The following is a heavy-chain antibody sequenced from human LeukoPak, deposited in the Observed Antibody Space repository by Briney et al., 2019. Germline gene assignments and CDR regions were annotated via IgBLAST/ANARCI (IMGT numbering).Heavy chain of an antibody. CDR3: AREGDYSDSGGYYRIDF. J-gene: IGHJ4*02. CDR2: VYHSGST. V-gene: IGHV4-59*01. D-gene: IGHD3-22*01. Sequence: SETLSLTCTVSGGSINAYYWSWIRQPPGKGLEWIGYVYHSGSTNYNPSLKSRVTMSVDTSNNQFSLKLSSVTAADTAMYYCAREGDYSDSGGYYRIDFWGQGTLVTVSS. CDR1: GGSINAYY.